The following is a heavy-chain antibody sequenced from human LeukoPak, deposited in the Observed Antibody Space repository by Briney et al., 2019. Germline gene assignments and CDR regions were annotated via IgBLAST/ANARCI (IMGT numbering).Heavy chain of an antibody. Sequence: SGGSLRLSCAASGFTFSTYRMSWVRQAPGKGLEWVANIKQDGSEKHYVDSVKGRFTISRDNAKNSLYLQMSSLRAEETAVYYCARVGTIFGVLDAFDIWGQGTMVTVSS. CDR3: ARVGTIFGVLDAFDI. CDR1: GFTFSTYR. J-gene: IGHJ3*02. CDR2: IKQDGSEK. V-gene: IGHV3-7*01. D-gene: IGHD3-3*01.